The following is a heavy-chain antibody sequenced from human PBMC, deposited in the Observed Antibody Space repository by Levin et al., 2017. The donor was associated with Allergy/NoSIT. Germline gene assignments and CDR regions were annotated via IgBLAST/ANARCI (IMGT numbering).Heavy chain of an antibody. CDR1: GGSISSSNW. D-gene: IGHD6-13*01. V-gene: IGHV4-4*02. Sequence: KASETLSLTCAVSGGSISSSNWWSWVRQPPGKGLEWIGEIYHSGSTNYNPSLKSRVTISVDKSKNQFSLKLSSVTAADTAVYYCAILHIAAAGYYFDYWGQGTLVTVSS. CDR3: AILHIAAAGYYFDY. CDR2: IYHSGST. J-gene: IGHJ4*02.